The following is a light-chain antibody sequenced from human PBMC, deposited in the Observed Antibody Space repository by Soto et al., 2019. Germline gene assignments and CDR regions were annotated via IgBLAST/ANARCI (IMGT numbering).Light chain of an antibody. CDR1: QSISSY. V-gene: IGKV1-39*01. CDR2: AAS. J-gene: IGKJ3*01. Sequence: DIQMTQSPSSLSASVGDRVTITCRASQSISSYLNWYQQKPGKAPKLLIYAASSLQSGVPSRFSGSGSGTDFTLTISSLQPEYFATYYCQQSYSTPPLFGPGTKVDIK. CDR3: QQSYSTPPL.